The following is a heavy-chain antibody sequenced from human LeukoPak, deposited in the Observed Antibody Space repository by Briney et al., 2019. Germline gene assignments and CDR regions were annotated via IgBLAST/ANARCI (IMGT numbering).Heavy chain of an antibody. V-gene: IGHV4-31*03. Sequence: SETLSLTCTVSGGSISSGGYYWSWLRQHPGQGLEWIGYIYYSGSTYYNPSLKSRVTISVDTSKNQFSLKLSAVTAADTAVYYCARGQSTSPFDYWGQGTLVTVSS. CDR1: GGSISSGGYY. CDR3: ARGQSTSPFDY. CDR2: IYYSGST. D-gene: IGHD2-2*01. J-gene: IGHJ4*02.